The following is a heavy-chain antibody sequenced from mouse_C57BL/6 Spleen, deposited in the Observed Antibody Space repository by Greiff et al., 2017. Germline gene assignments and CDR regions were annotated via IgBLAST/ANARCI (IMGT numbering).Heavy chain of an antibody. Sequence: VQLQQPGPELVKPGASVKIPCKASGYTFTDYNMDWVKQSHGKSLEWIGDINPNNGGTIYNQKFKGKATLTVDKSSSTAYMELRSLTSEDTAVYYCARLIKSVGYFDVWGTGTTVTVSS. J-gene: IGHJ1*03. CDR1: GYTFTDYN. D-gene: IGHD2-4*01. CDR2: INPNNGGT. CDR3: ARLIKSVGYFDV. V-gene: IGHV1-18*01.